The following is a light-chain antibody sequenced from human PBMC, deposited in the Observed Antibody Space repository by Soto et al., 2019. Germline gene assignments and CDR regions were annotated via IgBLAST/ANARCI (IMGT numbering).Light chain of an antibody. J-gene: IGKJ2*01. CDR2: SAS. V-gene: IGKV3-20*01. Sequence: IVLTQSPGTLSLSPGERATLSCRASQSVSSSDLAWYQQKPGQAPRLLIYSASSRATGIPDRFSGSGSGTDFTLTISSLEPADFAVYYCQQYDNFGQGTKLEIK. CDR1: QSVSSSD. CDR3: QQYDN.